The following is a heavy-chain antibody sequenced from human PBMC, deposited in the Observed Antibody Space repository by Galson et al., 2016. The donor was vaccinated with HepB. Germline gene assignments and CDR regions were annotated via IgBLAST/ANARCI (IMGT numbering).Heavy chain of an antibody. CDR1: GFTVSNYY. J-gene: IGHJ4*02. CDR3: AKDGGEDWATAKPDY. D-gene: IGHD3-16*01. CDR2: ISWNSRNI. Sequence: SLRLSCAATGFTVSNYYMNWVRQAPGKGLEWVSGISWNSRNIGYADSVKGRFTISRDNAKNSVFLQMNSLRPEDTALYYCAKDGGEDWATAKPDYWGQGTLVTVSS. V-gene: IGHV3-9*01.